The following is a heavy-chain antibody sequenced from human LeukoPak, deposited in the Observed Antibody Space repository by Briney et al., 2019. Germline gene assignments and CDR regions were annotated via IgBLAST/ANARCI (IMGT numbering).Heavy chain of an antibody. Sequence: ASVRVSCKASGYTFTSYDIHWVRHATGQGREWMVWMKPSSGSTAYAQKFQGRVTITRDTSISTAYMELRTLRSEDTAVYYCARGRSAMRMDVWGKGTTVTVSS. J-gene: IGHJ6*04. CDR1: GYTFTSYD. D-gene: IGHD2-2*01. CDR3: ARGRSAMRMDV. V-gene: IGHV1-8*03. CDR2: MKPSSGST.